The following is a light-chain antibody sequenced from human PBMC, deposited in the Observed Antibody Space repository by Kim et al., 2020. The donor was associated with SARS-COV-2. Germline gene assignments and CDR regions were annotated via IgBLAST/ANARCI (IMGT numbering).Light chain of an antibody. CDR3: QNYNSAPYT. Sequence: SAPVGDRVTITCRASQGISSYLAWYQQNPGKPPAFLIYAAATLQPGVPSRFSGSGSGTDFTLTISSLQPEDVATYYCQNYNSAPYTFGQGTKLEI. J-gene: IGKJ2*01. CDR1: QGISSY. V-gene: IGKV1-27*01. CDR2: AAA.